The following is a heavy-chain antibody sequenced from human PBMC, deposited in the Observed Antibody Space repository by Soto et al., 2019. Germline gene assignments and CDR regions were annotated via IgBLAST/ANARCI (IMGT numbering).Heavy chain of an antibody. Sequence: EVQLVESGGGLVQPGGSLRLSCAASGFTFSSYWMHWVRQAPGKGLVWVSRINSDGSSTSYADSVKGRFTISRDNAKNTLYLQMNSLRAEDTAVYYCARESEQLVRLYYYYYMDVWGKGTTVTVSS. CDR1: GFTFSSYW. D-gene: IGHD6-6*01. CDR2: INSDGSST. V-gene: IGHV3-74*01. J-gene: IGHJ6*03. CDR3: ARESEQLVRLYYYYYMDV.